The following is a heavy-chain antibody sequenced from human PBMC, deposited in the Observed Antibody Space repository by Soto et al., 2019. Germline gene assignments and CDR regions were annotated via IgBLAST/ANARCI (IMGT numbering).Heavy chain of an antibody. CDR3: ARMESFGSLNWFDP. V-gene: IGHV1-8*01. Sequence: ASVKVSCKAPGYTFTNNDVSWVRQATGQGLEWMGWMNPGSVDTGYAQKFQGRVTMTRDISIATAYMELNSLTSEDTAIYYCARMESFGSLNWFDPWGQGTLVTFSS. J-gene: IGHJ5*01. CDR1: GYTFTNND. D-gene: IGHD5-18*01. CDR2: MNPGSVDT.